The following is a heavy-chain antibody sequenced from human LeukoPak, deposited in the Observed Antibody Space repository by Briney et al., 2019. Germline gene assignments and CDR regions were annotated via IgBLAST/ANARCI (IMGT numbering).Heavy chain of an antibody. Sequence: SETLSLTCTVSGGSISNSNSFWAWIRQPPGKGLEWIVTIYYSGITHYSPSLKSRVTISVDTSKNQFSLKLSSVTATDTALYYCARRVYGTSQYYWGQGTLVTVSS. D-gene: IGHD5/OR15-5a*01. J-gene: IGHJ4*02. CDR3: ARRVYGTSQYY. CDR2: IYYSGIT. V-gene: IGHV4-39*01. CDR1: GGSISNSNSF.